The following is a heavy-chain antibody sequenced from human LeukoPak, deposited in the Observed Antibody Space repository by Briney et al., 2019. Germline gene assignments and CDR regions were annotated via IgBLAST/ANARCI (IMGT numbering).Heavy chain of an antibody. D-gene: IGHD3-3*01. CDR1: GYTFTSYY. J-gene: IGHJ4*02. Sequence: ASVKVSCKASGYTFTSYYMHWVRQAPGQGLEWMGIINPSGGGTSYAQKFQGRVTMTRDTSTSTVYMELSSLRSEDTAVYYCARVESYYDFWSGYYRGDYFDYWGQGTLVTVSS. V-gene: IGHV1-46*01. CDR3: ARVESYYDFWSGYYRGDYFDY. CDR2: INPSGGGT.